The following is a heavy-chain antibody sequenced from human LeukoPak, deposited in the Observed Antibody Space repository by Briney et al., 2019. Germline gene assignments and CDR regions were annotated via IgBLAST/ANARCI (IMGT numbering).Heavy chain of an antibody. D-gene: IGHD1-26*01. CDR2: IYYSGST. CDR3: ARGVLVGATPLDY. CDR1: GGSISSYY. V-gene: IGHV4-59*08. J-gene: IGHJ4*02. Sequence: PSETLSLTCTVSGGSISSYYWSWIRQPPGKGLEWIGYIYYSGSTNYNPSLKSRVTISVDTSKNQFSLKLSSVTAADTAVYYCARGVLVGATPLDYWGQGTLVTVSS.